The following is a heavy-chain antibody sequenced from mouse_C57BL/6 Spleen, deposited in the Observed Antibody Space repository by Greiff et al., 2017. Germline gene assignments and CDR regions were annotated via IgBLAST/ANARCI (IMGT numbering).Heavy chain of an antibody. Sequence: EVQVVESGPSLVRPSQTLSLTCTVTGFSINSDCYWIWIRQFPGNKLEYIGYTFYSGITYYNPSLESRTYITRDTSKNQFSLKLSSVTTEDTATYYCARATAQAYYAMDYWGQGTSVTVSS. CDR1: GFSINSDCY. D-gene: IGHD3-2*02. CDR2: TFYSGIT. J-gene: IGHJ4*01. CDR3: ARATAQAYYAMDY. V-gene: IGHV3-3*01.